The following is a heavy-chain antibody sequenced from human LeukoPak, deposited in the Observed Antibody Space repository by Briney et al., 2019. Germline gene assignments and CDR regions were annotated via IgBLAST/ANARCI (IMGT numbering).Heavy chain of an antibody. CDR2: FGGKVNYYAT. J-gene: IGHJ4*02. Sequence: PGGSLRLSCAASGFTFSDSAMHWVRQASGKGLEWVGRFGGKVNYYATVFPASVKGRFIISRDDSKNTAYLEMNSLRAEDTAVYYCAKDIVATILGGSGGDVYYFDYWGQGTLVTVSS. V-gene: IGHV3-73*01. D-gene: IGHD5-12*01. CDR1: GFTFSDSA. CDR3: AKDIVATILGGSGGDVYYFDY.